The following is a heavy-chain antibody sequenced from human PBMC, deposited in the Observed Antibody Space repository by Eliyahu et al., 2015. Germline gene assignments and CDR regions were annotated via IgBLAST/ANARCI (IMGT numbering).Heavy chain of an antibody. Sequence: EVQLLESGGGLEQPGGSLRLSCAASGFTFSSYAMSWVRQAPGKGLEWVSAITGSSGGAYYADSVKGRFTISRDNSKNTLYLQMNSLRAEDTAVYYCARGSPRVYCIGGVCQSWYFDLWGRGTLVTVSS. V-gene: IGHV3-23*01. J-gene: IGHJ2*01. CDR2: ITGSSGGA. D-gene: IGHD2-8*02. CDR3: ARGSPRVYCIGGVCQSWYFDL. CDR1: GFTFSSYA.